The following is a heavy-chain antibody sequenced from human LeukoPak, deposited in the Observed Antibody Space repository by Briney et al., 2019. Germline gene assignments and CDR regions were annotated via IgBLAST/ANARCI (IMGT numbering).Heavy chain of an antibody. CDR1: GYTFTSYD. V-gene: IGHV1-8*01. CDR2: MNPNSGNT. CDR3: ARGHFASGGPP. D-gene: IGHD3-10*01. Sequence: ASVKVSCKASGYTFTSYDINWVRQATGQGLEWMGWMNPNSGNTGYTQKFQGRVTMTRNTSTSTAYMELSSLRSEDTAVYYCARGHFASGGPPWGQGTLVTVSS. J-gene: IGHJ5*02.